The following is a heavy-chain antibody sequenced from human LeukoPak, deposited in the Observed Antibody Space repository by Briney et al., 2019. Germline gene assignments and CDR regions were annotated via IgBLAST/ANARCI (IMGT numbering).Heavy chain of an antibody. CDR3: ATGDLSYDAFDI. D-gene: IGHD5-24*01. CDR1: GYTLTELS. V-gene: IGHV1-24*01. Sequence: APVKVSCKVSGYTLTELSMHWVRQAPGKGLEWMGGFDPEDGETIYVQKFQGRVTMTEDTSTDTAYMELSSLRSEDTAVYYCATGDLSYDAFDIWGQGTMVTVSS. CDR2: FDPEDGET. J-gene: IGHJ3*02.